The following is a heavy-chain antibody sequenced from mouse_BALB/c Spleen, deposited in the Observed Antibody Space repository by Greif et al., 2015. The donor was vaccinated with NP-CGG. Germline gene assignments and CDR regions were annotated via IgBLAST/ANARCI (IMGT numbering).Heavy chain of an antibody. J-gene: IGHJ3*01. V-gene: IGHV1-54*01. CDR3: AYGNYGFAY. D-gene: IGHD2-10*02. CDR1: GYAFTNYL. CDR2: INPGSGGT. Sequence: QVHVKQSGAELVRPGTSVKVSCKASGYAFTNYLIEWVKQRPGQGLEWIGVINPGSGGTNYNEKFKGKATLTADKSSSTAYMQLSSLTSDDSAVYFCAYGNYGFAYWGQGTLVTVSA.